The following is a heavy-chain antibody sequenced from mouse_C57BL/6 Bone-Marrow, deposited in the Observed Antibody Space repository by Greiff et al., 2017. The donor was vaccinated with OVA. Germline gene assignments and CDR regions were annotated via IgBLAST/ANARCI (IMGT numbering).Heavy chain of an antibody. J-gene: IGHJ2*01. Sequence: EVKLQESGPELVKPGASVKMSCKASGYTFTDYNMHWVKQSHGKSLEWIGYINPNNGGTSYNQKFKGKATLTVNKSSSAAYMELRSLTSEDSAVYYCARGGEEDYFDYWGQGTTLTVSS. CDR2: INPNNGGT. CDR3: ARGGEEDYFDY. V-gene: IGHV1-22*01. CDR1: GYTFTDYN.